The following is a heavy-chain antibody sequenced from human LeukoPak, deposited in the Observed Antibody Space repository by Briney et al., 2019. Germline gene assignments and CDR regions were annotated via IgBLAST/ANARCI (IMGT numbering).Heavy chain of an antibody. Sequence: GGSLRLSCAASGFTFSSYWLHWVRQAPGKGLVWVSLINSDGSSISYADSVKGRFTISRDNAKNTLYLQMNSLRAEDTAVYYCAREGGYYDSSGYFSYLDYWGQGTLVTVSS. D-gene: IGHD3-22*01. V-gene: IGHV3-74*01. CDR3: AREGGYYDSSGYFSYLDY. CDR1: GFTFSSYW. CDR2: INSDGSSI. J-gene: IGHJ4*02.